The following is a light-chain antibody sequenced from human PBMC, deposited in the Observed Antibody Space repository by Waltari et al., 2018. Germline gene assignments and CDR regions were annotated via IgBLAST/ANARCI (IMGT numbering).Light chain of an antibody. CDR1: QSVLYSSKNKNY. Sequence: DIVMTQSPDSLAVSLGERATIDCKSSQSVLYSSKNKNYLAWYQPKPGQPPKLLLYWASTRESGVPDRFSGSGSGTEFSLTISSLQAEDVAVYYCQQYYTTPYAFGQGTKLEIK. CDR3: QQYYTTPYA. CDR2: WAS. V-gene: IGKV4-1*01. J-gene: IGKJ2*01.